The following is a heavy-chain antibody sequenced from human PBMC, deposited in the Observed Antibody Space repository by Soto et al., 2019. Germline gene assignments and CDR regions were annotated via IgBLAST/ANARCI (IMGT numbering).Heavy chain of an antibody. J-gene: IGHJ6*02. CDR1: GGTFSSYT. Sequence: SVKVSCKASGGTFSSYTISWVRQAPGQGLEWLGRIIPILGIANYAQKFQGRVTITADKSTSTAYMELSSLRSEDTAVYYCARDGGRSGYGKQYYYYGMDVWGQGTTVTVSS. CDR2: IIPILGIA. V-gene: IGHV1-69*04. D-gene: IGHD6-19*01. CDR3: ARDGGRSGYGKQYYYYGMDV.